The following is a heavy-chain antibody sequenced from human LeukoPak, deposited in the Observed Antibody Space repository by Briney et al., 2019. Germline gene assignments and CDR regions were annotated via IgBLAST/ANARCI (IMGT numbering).Heavy chain of an antibody. V-gene: IGHV1-18*01. Sequence: ASVKVSCKAYGYTFTSYGISWVRQAPGQGLEWMGWISTRDGRTHYAQNVQGRVTMTTDTSTSTVYMELTRLTSDETGMYYCVRDYYDIIGSEYDTFCIWGPGAIVTVSS. J-gene: IGHJ3*02. D-gene: IGHD3-16*01. CDR3: VRDYYDIIGSEYDTFCI. CDR2: ISTRDGRT. CDR1: GYTFTSYG.